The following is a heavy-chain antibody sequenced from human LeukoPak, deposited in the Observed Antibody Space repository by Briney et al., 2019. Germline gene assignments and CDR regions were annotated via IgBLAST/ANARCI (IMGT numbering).Heavy chain of an antibody. V-gene: IGHV3-7*03. CDR3: AKEGDNFHFDY. J-gene: IGHJ4*02. CDR2: IKQDGSEK. CDR1: GFTFSTYW. Sequence: GGSLRLSCAASGFTFSTYWMNWVRQAPGKGLEWVANIKQDGSEKYYVDSVKGRFTISRDNAKNSLYLQMNSLRSEDTAVYYCAKEGDNFHFDYWGQGTLVTVSS. D-gene: IGHD1-1*01.